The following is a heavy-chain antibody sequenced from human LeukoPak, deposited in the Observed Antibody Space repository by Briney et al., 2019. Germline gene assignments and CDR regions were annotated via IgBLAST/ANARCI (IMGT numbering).Heavy chain of an antibody. CDR3: ARETPNWGGWAFDI. D-gene: IGHD7-27*01. V-gene: IGHV3-23*01. J-gene: IGHJ3*02. CDR2: ISDSGAST. CDR1: GGSISSYY. Sequence: PSETLSLTCTVSGGSISSYYWSWIRQPPGKGLEWVSGISDSGASTYYPDSVKGRFTISRDNSKNMLYLQMNSLRAEDTAVYYCARETPNWGGWAFDIWGQGTMVTVSS.